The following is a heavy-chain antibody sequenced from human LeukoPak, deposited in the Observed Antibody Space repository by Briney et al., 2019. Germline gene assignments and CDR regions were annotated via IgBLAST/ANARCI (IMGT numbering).Heavy chain of an antibody. V-gene: IGHV3-33*01. CDR1: GFTFSSYG. CDR2: IWYDGSNK. J-gene: IGHJ6*02. Sequence: QPGGSLRLSCAASGFTFSSYGMHWVRQAPGKGLEWVAVIWYDGSNKYYADSVKGRFTISRDNSKNTLYLQMNSLRAEDTAVYYCARESSAVADPLDPYYYYGMDVWGQGTTVTVSS. CDR3: ARESSAVADPLDPYYYYGMDV. D-gene: IGHD6-19*01.